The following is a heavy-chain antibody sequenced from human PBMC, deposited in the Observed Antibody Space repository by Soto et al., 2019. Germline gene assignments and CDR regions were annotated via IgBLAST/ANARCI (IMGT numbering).Heavy chain of an antibody. CDR3: ARYLVDESYYYYGMEV. CDR2: IKQGGSEK. CDR1: RCSHSSCW. V-gene: IGHV3-7*03. J-gene: IGHJ6*02. Sequence: PGLCLRLSGFASRCSHSSCWMSWIRQAPGKGLEWVANIKQGGSEKYYVDSLKGRFSISRDNSKSSLYLQMNSLRAEDTAVYYCARYLVDESYYYYGMEVWGQGTTVTASS. D-gene: IGHD6-6*01.